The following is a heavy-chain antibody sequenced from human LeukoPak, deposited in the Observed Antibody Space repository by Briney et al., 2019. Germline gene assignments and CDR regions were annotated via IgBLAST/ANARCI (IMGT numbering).Heavy chain of an antibody. J-gene: IGHJ6*03. CDR3: ARDFSSSSTVYYYYYMDV. D-gene: IGHD6-6*01. Sequence: SETLSLTCTVSGYSISSGYYWGWIRQPPGKGLEWIGSIYHSGSTYYNPSLKSRVTISLDTSKNQFSLKLSSVTAADTAIYYCARDFSSSSTVYYYYYMDVWGKGTTVTVSS. CDR1: GYSISSGYY. CDR2: IYHSGST. V-gene: IGHV4-38-2*02.